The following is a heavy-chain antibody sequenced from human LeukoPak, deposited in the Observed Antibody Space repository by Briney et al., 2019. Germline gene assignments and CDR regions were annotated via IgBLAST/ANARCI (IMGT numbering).Heavy chain of an antibody. J-gene: IGHJ6*03. CDR3: ARDFSSSSTVYYYYYMDV. D-gene: IGHD6-6*01. Sequence: SETLSLTCTVSGYSISSGYYWGWIRQPPGKGLEWIGSIYHSGSTYYNPSLKSRVTISLDTSKNQFSLKLSSVTAADTAIYYCARDFSSSSTVYYYYYMDVWGKGTTVTVSS. CDR1: GYSISSGYY. CDR2: IYHSGST. V-gene: IGHV4-38-2*02.